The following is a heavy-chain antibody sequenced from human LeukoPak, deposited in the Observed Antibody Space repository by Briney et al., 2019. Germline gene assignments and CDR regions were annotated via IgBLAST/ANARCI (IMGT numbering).Heavy chain of an antibody. V-gene: IGHV1-46*01. CDR1: GGTFSSYA. D-gene: IGHD1-26*01. J-gene: IGHJ4*02. Sequence: ASVKVSCKASGGTFSSYAISWVRQAPGQGLEWMGIINPSGGSTSYAQKFQGRVTMTRDTSTSTVYMELSSLRSEDTALYYCARDFSTKYSQDYWGQGTLVTVSS. CDR3: ARDFSTKYSQDY. CDR2: INPSGGST.